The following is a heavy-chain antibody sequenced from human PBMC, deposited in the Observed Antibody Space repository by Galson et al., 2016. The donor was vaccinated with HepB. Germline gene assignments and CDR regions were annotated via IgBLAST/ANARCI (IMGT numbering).Heavy chain of an antibody. V-gene: IGHV3-74*03. CDR1: GFTFRRFW. CDR2: INSDGTTT. D-gene: IGHD3-16*01. CDR3: ATVSGPLDY. J-gene: IGHJ4*02. Sequence: SLRLSCAASGFTFRRFWMHWVRQAPGKGLVWVSRINSDGTTTTSADSVKGRFTISRDNAKNTLYLQMNSLRAEDTAFYYCATVSGPLDYWGQGTLVTVSS.